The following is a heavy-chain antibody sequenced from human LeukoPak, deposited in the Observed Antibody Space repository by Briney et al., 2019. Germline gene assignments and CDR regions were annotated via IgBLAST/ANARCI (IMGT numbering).Heavy chain of an antibody. CDR2: ITHGGST. D-gene: IGHD3-3*01. V-gene: IGHV4-34*01. J-gene: IGHJ4*02. Sequence: PSETLSLTCAVGGGSFSGYYWSWLRQPPGKGLEWIGEITHGGSTNYNPSLKRRVTISVDTSKNQFSLKLSSVTAADTAVYYCARGRLDFWSRYYYFDYWGQGTLVTVSS. CDR3: ARGRLDFWSRYYYFDY. CDR1: GGSFSGYY.